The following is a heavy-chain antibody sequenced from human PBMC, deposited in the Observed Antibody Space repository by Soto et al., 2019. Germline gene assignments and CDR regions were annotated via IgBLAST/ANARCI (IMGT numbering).Heavy chain of an antibody. V-gene: IGHV5-51*01. CDR1: GYSFTSYW. CDR3: ARRYDFWSGYHTYYGMDV. J-gene: IGHJ6*02. Sequence: GESLKISCKGSGYSFTSYWIGWVRQMPGKGLEWMGIIYPGDSDTRYSPSFQGQVTISADKSISTAYLQWSSLKASDTAMYYCARRYDFWSGYHTYYGMDVWGQGTTVTVPS. D-gene: IGHD3-3*01. CDR2: IYPGDSDT.